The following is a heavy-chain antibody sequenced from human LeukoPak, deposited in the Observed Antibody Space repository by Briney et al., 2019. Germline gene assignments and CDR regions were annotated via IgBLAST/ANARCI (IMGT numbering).Heavy chain of an antibody. V-gene: IGHV3-74*01. CDR3: ARARRWLQYRYFDL. CDR2: INSDGSST. CDR1: GFTFSSYW. Sequence: GGSLRLSCAASGFTFSSYWMHWVRQAPGKGLVWVSRINSDGSSTSYADSVKGRFTISRDNAKNTLYLQMNSLRAEDTAVYYCARARRWLQYRYFDLWGRGTLVTVSS. J-gene: IGHJ2*01. D-gene: IGHD5-24*01.